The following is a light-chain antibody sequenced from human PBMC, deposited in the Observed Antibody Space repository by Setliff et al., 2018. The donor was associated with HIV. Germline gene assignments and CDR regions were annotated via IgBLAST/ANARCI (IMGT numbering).Light chain of an antibody. CDR1: SRDAGDYDY. Sequence: QSVLTQPASVSGSLGQSITISCTGASRDAGDYDYVSWYQQHPGKVPKLLIYGVSSRPSGVSDRFSGSRTGNTASLTISGLQDDDEADYYCSSYTSSSTRVFGTGTRSPS. J-gene: IGLJ1*01. CDR2: GVS. CDR3: SSYTSSSTRV. V-gene: IGLV2-14*01.